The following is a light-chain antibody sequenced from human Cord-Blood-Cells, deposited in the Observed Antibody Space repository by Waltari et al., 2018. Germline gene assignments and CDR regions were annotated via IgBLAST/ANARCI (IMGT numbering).Light chain of an antibody. CDR3: CSYAGSSTFVV. J-gene: IGLJ2*01. CDR2: EGS. V-gene: IGLV2-23*03. Sequence: QSALTQPASVSGSPGQSNTISRTGTSLDVGSYTLFSWYQQHPDKAPNLMIYEGSKRPSGVSNRFSGSKSGNTASLTISGLQAEDEADYYCCSYAGSSTFVVFGGGTKLTVL. CDR1: SLDVGSYTL.